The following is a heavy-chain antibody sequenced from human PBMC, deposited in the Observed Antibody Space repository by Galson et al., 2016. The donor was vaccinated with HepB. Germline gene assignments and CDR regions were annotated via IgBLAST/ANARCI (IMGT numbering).Heavy chain of an antibody. CDR1: GFTFSRPT. J-gene: IGHJ4*02. Sequence: SLRLSCAASGFTFSRPTLHWARQAPGNGLVWVSGITNDGSSTYYADSVKGRFTISRDNAKNTLYLQMNSLRAEDTAVYYCGSVFEYWGQGTLVAVSS. V-gene: IGHV3-74*01. CDR3: GSVFEY. CDR2: ITNDGSST.